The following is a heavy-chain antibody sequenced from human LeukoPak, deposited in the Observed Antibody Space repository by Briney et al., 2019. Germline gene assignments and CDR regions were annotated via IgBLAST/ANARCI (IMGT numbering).Heavy chain of an antibody. D-gene: IGHD6-13*01. CDR1: GFTFSNYW. CDR2: IGTDGAYT. J-gene: IGHJ4*02. V-gene: IGHV3-74*01. CDR3: VRDGQQLAFDK. Sequence: GGSLRLSCAASGFTFSNYWMDWVRQTPEKGLVWVSRIGTDGAYTSSADSAKGRFTMSRDNAKNTLYLQMNSLRVEDTAVYYCVRDGQQLAFDKWGQGTLVTVSS.